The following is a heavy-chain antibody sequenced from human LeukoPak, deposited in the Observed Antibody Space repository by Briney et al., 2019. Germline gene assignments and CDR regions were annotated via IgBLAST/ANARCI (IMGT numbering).Heavy chain of an antibody. CDR1: GVTFSTYG. CDR3: ALVPRYGTTWSTFDY. CDR2: ISFDGNNQ. J-gene: IGHJ4*02. V-gene: IGHV3-30*03. D-gene: IGHD6-13*01. Sequence: PGGSLRLSCAASGVTFSTYGMHWVRQAPGKGLEWVAVISFDGNNQYYADSVTGRFTISRDNSKNTLYLQMSGLRTEDTAVYYCALVPRYGTTWSTFDYWGQGTLVTVSS.